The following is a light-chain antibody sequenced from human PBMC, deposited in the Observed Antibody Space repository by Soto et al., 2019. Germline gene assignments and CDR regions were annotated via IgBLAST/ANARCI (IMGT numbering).Light chain of an antibody. CDR1: QSISSY. Sequence: DIQMTQSPSSLSASVGDRVTITCRASQSISSYLNWYQQKPGKAPKLLIYAASSLQSGVPSRFSGSGSWTDCTLTISSLQPEDFATYYGQQSYSTLTFGPGTKVDIK. V-gene: IGKV1-39*01. CDR3: QQSYSTLT. J-gene: IGKJ3*01. CDR2: AAS.